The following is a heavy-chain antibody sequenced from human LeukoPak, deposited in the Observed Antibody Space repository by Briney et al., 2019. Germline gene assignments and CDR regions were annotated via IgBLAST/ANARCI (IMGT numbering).Heavy chain of an antibody. D-gene: IGHD2-2*03. CDR2: FDPEDGET. V-gene: IGHV1-24*01. CDR3: ATAPMDLHAFDI. Sequence: ASVKVSCKVSGYTLTELSMHWVRQAPGKGLEWMGGFDPEDGETIYAQKFQGRVTMTEDTSTDTAYMELSSLRSEDTAVYYCATAPMDLHAFDIWGQGTMVTVSS. CDR1: GYTLTELS. J-gene: IGHJ3*02.